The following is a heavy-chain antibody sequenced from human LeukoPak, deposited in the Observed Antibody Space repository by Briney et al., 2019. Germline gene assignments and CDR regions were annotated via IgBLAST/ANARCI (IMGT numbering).Heavy chain of an antibody. CDR1: GGTFSCYA. V-gene: IGHV1-69*04. D-gene: IGHD3-22*01. J-gene: IGHJ4*02. CDR2: IIPILGIA. Sequence: SVKVSCKASGGTFSCYAISWVRQAPGQGLEWMGRIIPILGIANFAQKFQGRVTITADKSTSTAYMELSSLRSEDTAVYYCAREQVYYDSSGYYYFDYWGQGTLVTVSS. CDR3: AREQVYYDSSGYYYFDY.